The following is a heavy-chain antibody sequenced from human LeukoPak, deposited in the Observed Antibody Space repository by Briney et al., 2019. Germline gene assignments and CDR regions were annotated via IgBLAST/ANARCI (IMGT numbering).Heavy chain of an antibody. V-gene: IGHV3-30*03. CDR1: GFTFSSYG. Sequence: GGSLRLSCAASGFTFSSYGMHWVRQAPGKGLEWVAVISYDGSNKYYADSVKGRFTISRDNSKNTLYLQMNSLRAEDTAVYYCARVDDLDAFAVWGQGTMVIVFS. CDR2: ISYDGSNK. CDR3: ARVDDLDAFAV. D-gene: IGHD2-2*03. J-gene: IGHJ3*01.